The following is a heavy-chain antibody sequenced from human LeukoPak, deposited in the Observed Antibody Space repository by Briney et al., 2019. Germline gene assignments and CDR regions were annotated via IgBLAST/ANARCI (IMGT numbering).Heavy chain of an antibody. CDR1: GGSISSYY. CDR3: ASWAAAGKRVIDY. D-gene: IGHD6-13*01. Sequence: SETLSLTCTVSGGSISSYYWSWIRQPPGEGLEWIGYIYYSGSTNYNPSLKSRVTISVDTSKNQFSLKLSSVTAADTAVYYCASWAAAGKRVIDYWGQGTLVTVSS. V-gene: IGHV4-59*01. J-gene: IGHJ4*02. CDR2: IYYSGST.